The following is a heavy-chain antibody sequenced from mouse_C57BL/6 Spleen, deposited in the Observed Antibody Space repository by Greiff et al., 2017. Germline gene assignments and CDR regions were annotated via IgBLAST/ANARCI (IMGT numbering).Heavy chain of an antibody. CDR3: ARSYYGSNWYFDV. V-gene: IGHV1-54*01. Sequence: VPLQQSGAELVRPGTSVKVSCKASGYAFTNYLIEWVKQRPGQGLEWIGVINPGSGGTNFNEKFKGKATLTADQSSSTAYMQLSSLTSEDSAVYFCARSYYGSNWYFDVWGTGTSVTVSS. J-gene: IGHJ1*03. CDR1: GYAFTNYL. D-gene: IGHD1-1*01. CDR2: INPGSGGT.